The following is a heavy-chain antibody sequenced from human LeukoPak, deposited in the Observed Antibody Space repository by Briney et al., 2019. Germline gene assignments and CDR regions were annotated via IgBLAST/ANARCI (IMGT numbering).Heavy chain of an antibody. CDR2: IKQDGGEK. J-gene: IGHJ6*03. CDR3: AVDIVVVVAAWDYMDV. Sequence: GGSLRLSCAASGFTFSSYWMSWVRQAPGKGLEGVANIKQDGGEKYYVDSVKGRFTIYRDNAKNSLYLQMNSLRAEDTAVYYCAVDIVVVVAAWDYMDVWGKGTTVTVSS. D-gene: IGHD2-15*01. V-gene: IGHV3-7*01. CDR1: GFTFSSYW.